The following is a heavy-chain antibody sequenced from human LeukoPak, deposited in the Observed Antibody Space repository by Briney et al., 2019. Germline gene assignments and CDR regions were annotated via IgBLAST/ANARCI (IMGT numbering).Heavy chain of an antibody. CDR1: GYSLSSGYY. V-gene: IGHV4-38-2*01. J-gene: IGHJ4*02. CDR2: IYHSGST. Sequence: SQTLSLTCAVSGYSLSSGYYWGWTRPPPGKGLEWIGSIYHSGSTYYNPSLKSRVTISVDTSKNQFSLELSSVSAADTAVYYCARGRGDYSDYWGQGTLVTVSS. CDR3: ARGRGDYSDY. D-gene: IGHD3-10*01.